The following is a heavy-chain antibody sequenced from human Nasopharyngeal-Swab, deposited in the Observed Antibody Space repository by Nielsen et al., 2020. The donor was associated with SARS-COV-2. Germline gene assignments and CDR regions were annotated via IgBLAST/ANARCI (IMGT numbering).Heavy chain of an antibody. D-gene: IGHD1-26*01. V-gene: IGHV3-49*01. CDR2: IRSKTYGGAP. CDR3: ARSVGSFYGQGAFDI. CDR1: GFTFGDYA. J-gene: IGHJ3*02. Sequence: GESLKIFCTTSGFTFGDYAMSWFRQASGKGLEWVGFIRSKTYGGAPEYAASVKGRFTISRDGAESIAYLQMNSLETEDTGVYYCARSVGSFYGQGAFDIWGQGTMVTVSS.